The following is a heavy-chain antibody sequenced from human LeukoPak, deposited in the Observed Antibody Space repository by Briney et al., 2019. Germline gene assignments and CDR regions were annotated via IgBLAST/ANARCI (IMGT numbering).Heavy chain of an antibody. D-gene: IGHD3-3*01. Sequence: GRSLRLSCAASGFTFSSYGMHWVRQAPGKGLEWVSSISSSSSYIYYADSVKGRFTISRDNAKNSLYLQMNSLRAEDTAVYYCARDSYDFWSGYPYSYYYYYGMDVWGQGTTVTVSS. V-gene: IGHV3-21*01. CDR1: GFTFSSYG. J-gene: IGHJ6*02. CDR2: ISSSSSYI. CDR3: ARDSYDFWSGYPYSYYYYYGMDV.